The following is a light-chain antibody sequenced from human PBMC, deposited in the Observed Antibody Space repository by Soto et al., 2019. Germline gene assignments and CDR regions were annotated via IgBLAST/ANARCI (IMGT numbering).Light chain of an antibody. J-gene: IGKJ5*01. Sequence: EIVLTQSPGTLSLSPGERATLSCRASQSVSSRLAWYQQKPGQAPRLLISGASSRATGIPDRFSGSGSGTDFTLTIRRLEPEDFALYYCKHYDVSPITFGQGTRLEI. CDR2: GAS. CDR3: KHYDVSPIT. V-gene: IGKV3-20*01. CDR1: QSVSSR.